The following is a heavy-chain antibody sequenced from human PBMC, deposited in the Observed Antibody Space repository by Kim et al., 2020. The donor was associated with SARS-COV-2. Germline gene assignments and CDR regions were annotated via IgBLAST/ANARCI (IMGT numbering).Heavy chain of an antibody. D-gene: IGHD6-19*01. CDR3: ARDRSSGWYEASSYYGMDV. CDR2: IIPIFGTA. Sequence: SVKVSCKASGGTFSSYAISWVRQAPGQGLEWMGGIIPIFGTANYAQKFQGRVTITADESTSTAYMELSSLRSEDTAVYYCARDRSSGWYEASSYYGMDVWGQGTTVTVSS. CDR1: GGTFSSYA. V-gene: IGHV1-69*13. J-gene: IGHJ6*02.